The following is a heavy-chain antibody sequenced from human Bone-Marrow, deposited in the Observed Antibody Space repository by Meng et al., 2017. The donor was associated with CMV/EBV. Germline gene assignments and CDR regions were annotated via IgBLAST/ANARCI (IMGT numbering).Heavy chain of an antibody. V-gene: IGHV3-53*01. Sequence: GESLKISCAASGFTVSSNYMSWVRQAPGKGLEWVSVIYSGGSTYYADSVEGRFTISRDNAKNSLYLQMNSLRAEDTAVYYCASETAGTYYFDYWGQGTLVTVSS. D-gene: IGHD6-13*01. CDR3: ASETAGTYYFDY. J-gene: IGHJ4*02. CDR2: IYSGGST. CDR1: GFTVSSNY.